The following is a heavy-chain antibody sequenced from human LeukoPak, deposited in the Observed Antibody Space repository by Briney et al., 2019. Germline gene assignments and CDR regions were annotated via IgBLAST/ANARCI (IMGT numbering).Heavy chain of an antibody. CDR2: IYYSGST. J-gene: IGHJ4*02. CDR3: ASANWTYVVN. CDR1: GGSISSYY. V-gene: IGHV4-59*01. D-gene: IGHD1-7*01. Sequence: SETLSLTCTVSGGSISSYYWSWIRQPPGKGLEWIGYIYYSGSTNYNPSLKSRVTISVDTSKNQLSLKLSSVTAADTAVYYCASANWTYVVNWGQGTLVTVSS.